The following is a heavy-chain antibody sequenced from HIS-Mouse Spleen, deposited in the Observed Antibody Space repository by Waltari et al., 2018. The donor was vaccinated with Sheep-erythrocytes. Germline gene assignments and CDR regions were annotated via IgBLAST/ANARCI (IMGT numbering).Heavy chain of an antibody. CDR2: ISSNGGST. J-gene: IGHJ4*02. CDR3: ARGGIAVAGYYFDY. V-gene: IGHV3-64*01. CDR1: GFTFSRYA. D-gene: IGHD6-19*01. Sequence: VQPGGSLRLSCAASGFTFSRYAMHWVRQAPGKGLEYVSAISSNGGSTYYANSVKGRFTISRDNSKNTLYLQMGSLRAEDMAVYYCARGGIAVAGYYFDYWGQGTLVTISS.